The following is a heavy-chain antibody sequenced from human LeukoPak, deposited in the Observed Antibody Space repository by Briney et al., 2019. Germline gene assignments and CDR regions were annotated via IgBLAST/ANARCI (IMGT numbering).Heavy chain of an antibody. D-gene: IGHD3-9*01. V-gene: IGHV1-18*01. CDR1: GYTFTSYG. CDR3: ARALYGDILTGMPQPYYFDY. Sequence: GASVKVSCKASGYTFTSYGVSWVRQAPGQGLEWMGWISGYNGNTNYAQKFQGRVTMTTEIFPSTAYMELRSLRSDDTAAYYCARALYGDILTGMPQPYYFDYWGQGTLVTVSS. CDR2: ISGYNGNT. J-gene: IGHJ4*02.